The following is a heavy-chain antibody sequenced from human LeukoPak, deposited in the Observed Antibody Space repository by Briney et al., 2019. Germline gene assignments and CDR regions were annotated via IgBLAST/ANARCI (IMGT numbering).Heavy chain of an antibody. J-gene: IGHJ4*02. Sequence: SGPALVKPTQPFTLTCNLSGFPVDTNGLCVSWIRQPPGKALEWLARIDWDDDKYYTPSLKTRLTISKDTSENRVVLTMTNMDPVDTATYYCARRECKCRHLYNLDFWGQGTLVTVSS. CDR3: ARRECKCRHLYNLDF. D-gene: IGHD1-14*01. V-gene: IGHV2-70*11. CDR2: IDWDDDK. CDR1: GFPVDTNGLC.